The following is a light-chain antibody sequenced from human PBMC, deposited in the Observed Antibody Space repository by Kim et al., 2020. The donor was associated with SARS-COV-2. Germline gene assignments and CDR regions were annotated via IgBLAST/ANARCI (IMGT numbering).Light chain of an antibody. J-gene: IGKJ4*01. CDR2: GVS. Sequence: ESRGQRGTLACRARQDDRGRLAWYHQKPGQSPRLLVYGVSTRASGIPARFSGSGSGTDFTLTISSLQSEDFAVYYCQQYDSWPLTFGGGTKVDIK. CDR3: QQYDSWPLT. CDR1: QDDRGR. V-gene: IGKV3-15*01.